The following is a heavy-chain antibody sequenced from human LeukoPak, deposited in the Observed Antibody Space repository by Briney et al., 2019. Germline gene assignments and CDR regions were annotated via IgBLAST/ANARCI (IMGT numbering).Heavy chain of an antibody. CDR3: ARGGFRPET. Sequence: SETLSLTCTVSGASVTTYYWSWVRPPPGKGLEYIGYIYKIGSTSYNPPLKSRVTMSVDTHKNQVSLSLNSVTAADTAVYYCARGGFRPETWGQGTLVTVSS. CDR1: GASVTTYY. D-gene: IGHD5-12*01. CDR2: IYKIGST. V-gene: IGHV4-59*02. J-gene: IGHJ5*02.